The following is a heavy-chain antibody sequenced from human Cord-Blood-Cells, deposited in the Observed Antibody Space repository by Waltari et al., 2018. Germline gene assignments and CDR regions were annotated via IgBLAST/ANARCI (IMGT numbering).Heavy chain of an antibody. Sequence: QVQLVQSGAEVKKPGASVKVSCKASGYTFTGYYMHWVRQAPGQGLEWMGWINPNSGGTNNAQKFQGRVTMTRDTSISTAYMELSRLRSDDTAVYYCARDYDFWSGYAFDIWGQGTMVTVSS. CDR3: ARDYDFWSGYAFDI. D-gene: IGHD3-3*01. CDR1: GYTFTGYY. V-gene: IGHV1-2*02. J-gene: IGHJ3*02. CDR2: INPNSGGT.